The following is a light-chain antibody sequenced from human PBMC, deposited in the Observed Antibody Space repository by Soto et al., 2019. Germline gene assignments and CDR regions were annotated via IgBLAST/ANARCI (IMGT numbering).Light chain of an antibody. V-gene: IGKV3-20*01. J-gene: IGKJ3*01. CDR3: QQYGSSPPFT. CDR2: GVS. Sequence: EIVLTQSPGTLSLFPGERATLSCRASQSVDSRYLGWYQQKPGQAPRLLIYGVSRRATGIPDRFSGSGSGTDFTLTISRLEHEYFAVYYCQQYGSSPPFTFGPGTKVYIK. CDR1: QSVDSRY.